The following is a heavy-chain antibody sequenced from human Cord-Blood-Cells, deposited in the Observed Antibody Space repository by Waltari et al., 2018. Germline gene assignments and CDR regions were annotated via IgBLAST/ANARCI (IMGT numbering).Heavy chain of an antibody. D-gene: IGHD1-26*01. J-gene: IGHJ4*02. CDR1: GGTFSSSA. V-gene: IGHV1-69*09. CDR3: ASESSMQWGLLHYFDY. CDR2: IIPIRVIA. Sequence: QVQLVESGAEVKKPGSSVKVSCKASGGTFSSSAISWVRQAPGQGLEWMGRIIPIRVIANYAQKFQGRGTITAYKSTSTAYMELSSLRSEDTAVYYCASESSMQWGLLHYFDYWGQGTLVTVSS.